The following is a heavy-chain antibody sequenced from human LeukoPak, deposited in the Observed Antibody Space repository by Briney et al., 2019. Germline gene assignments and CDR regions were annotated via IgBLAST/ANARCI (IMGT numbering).Heavy chain of an antibody. D-gene: IGHD1-14*01. V-gene: IGHV3-23*01. CDR2: ISGSGGST. CDR3: AKLHNLNSDY. CDR1: GFPFSDYA. Sequence: GGSLRLSCAASGFPFSDYAMNWVRQAPGKGLEWVSTISGSGGSTYYAGSVKGRFTISRDNSKNTLYLQMNSLRAEDTAVYYCAKLHNLNSDYWGQGTLVTVSS. J-gene: IGHJ4*02.